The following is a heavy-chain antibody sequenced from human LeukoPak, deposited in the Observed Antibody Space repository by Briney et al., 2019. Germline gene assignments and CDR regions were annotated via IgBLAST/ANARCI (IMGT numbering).Heavy chain of an antibody. V-gene: IGHV1-46*01. CDR1: GYTFTSYY. CDR2: INPSGGST. CDR3: ARDKMAGRDGYNFGIFDI. D-gene: IGHD5-24*01. J-gene: IGHJ3*02. Sequence: SVKVSCKASGYTFTSYYMHWVRQAPGQGLEWMGIINPSGGSTSYARKFQGRVTMTRDTSTSTVYMELSSLRSEDTAVYYCARDKMAGRDGYNFGIFDIWGQGTMVTVSS.